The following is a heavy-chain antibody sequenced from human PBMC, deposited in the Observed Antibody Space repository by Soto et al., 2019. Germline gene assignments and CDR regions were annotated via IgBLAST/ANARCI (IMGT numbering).Heavy chain of an antibody. CDR3: ARDSRPHDYGDDTVDY. V-gene: IGHV4-30-4*01. J-gene: IGHJ4*02. CDR1: GGSISSGDYY. CDR2: IYYSGST. D-gene: IGHD4-17*01. Sequence: QVQLQESGPGLVKPSQTLSLTCTVSGGSISSGDYYWSWIRQPPGKGLEWIGYIYYSGSTYYNPSLKSRVTISVDTSKNQFSLKLSSVTAADTAVYYCARDSRPHDYGDDTVDYWGQGTLVTVSS.